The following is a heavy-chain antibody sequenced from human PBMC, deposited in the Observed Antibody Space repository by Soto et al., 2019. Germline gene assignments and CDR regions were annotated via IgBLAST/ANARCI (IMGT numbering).Heavy chain of an antibody. CDR2: TSYDGSNN. D-gene: IGHD2-15*01. V-gene: IGHV3-30*18. CDR1: GFTFSSYD. Sequence: QVQLVESGGGVVQPGRSLRLSCAASGFTFSSYDMHWVRQAPGKGLEWVAFTSYDGSNNYYADSVRGRFTISRDNSKTPLYLQMNSLRVEDTAVYYCAKNRRYCIGGRCYGGLGFDFWGQGTLVTVSS. J-gene: IGHJ4*02. CDR3: AKNRRYCIGGRCYGGLGFDF.